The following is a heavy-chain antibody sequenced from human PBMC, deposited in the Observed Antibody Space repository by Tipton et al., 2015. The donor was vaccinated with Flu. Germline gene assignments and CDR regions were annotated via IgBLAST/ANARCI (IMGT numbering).Heavy chain of an antibody. Sequence: TLSLTCTVSGDSVSNSDYYWNWIRQVPGKGLEWIGHIDFSGSTHYNPSLKSRLTISIDTSKNQFSLRLNGVTGADTAVYYCAREGPYFYGMDVWGQGTTATVSS. CDR3: AREGPYFYGMDV. J-gene: IGHJ6*02. CDR2: IDFSGST. CDR1: GDSVSNSDYY. V-gene: IGHV4-31*03.